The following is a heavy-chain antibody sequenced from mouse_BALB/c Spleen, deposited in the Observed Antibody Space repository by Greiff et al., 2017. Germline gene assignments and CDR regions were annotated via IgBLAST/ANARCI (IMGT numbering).Heavy chain of an antibody. J-gene: IGHJ2*01. CDR1: GFTFSSFG. Sequence: EVKVVESGGGLVQPGGSRKLSCAASGFTFSSFGMHWVRQAPEKGLEWVAYISSGSSTIYYADTVKGRFTISRDNPKNTLFLQMTSLRSEDTAMYYCARMYYGSYFVYWGRGTTLTVSS. V-gene: IGHV5-17*02. CDR3: ARMYYGSYFVY. CDR2: ISSGSSTI. D-gene: IGHD1-1*01.